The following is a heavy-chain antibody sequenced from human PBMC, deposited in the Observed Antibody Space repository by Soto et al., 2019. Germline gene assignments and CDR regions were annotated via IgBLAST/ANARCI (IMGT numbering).Heavy chain of an antibody. J-gene: IGHJ4*02. V-gene: IGHV3-23*01. CDR1: GFTFSTYA. CDR3: SKDRCGDYGAIDY. D-gene: IGHD4-17*01. CDR2: ITGSGGST. Sequence: GGSLRLSCAASGFTFSTYAMIWVRQAPGKGLEWVSVITGSGGSTYYADSVKGRFTISRDTSKNTLFLQMNSLRAEDTAVYYCSKDRCGDYGAIDYWGKGTMVTVAS.